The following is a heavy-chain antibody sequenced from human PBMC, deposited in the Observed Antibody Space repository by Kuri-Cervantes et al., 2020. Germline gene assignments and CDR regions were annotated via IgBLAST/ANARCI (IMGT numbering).Heavy chain of an antibody. CDR1: GFTLSNFW. V-gene: IGHV3-7*01. J-gene: IGHJ4*02. Sequence: LSLTCAASGFTLSNFWMDWVRQAPGKGLEWVANIKQDGSEKYYVDSVKGRFTISRDSAKNSLYLQMNSLRAEDTAVYYCASRRRLVGATDYWGQGTLVTVSS. D-gene: IGHD1-26*01. CDR2: IKQDGSEK. CDR3: ASRRRLVGATDY.